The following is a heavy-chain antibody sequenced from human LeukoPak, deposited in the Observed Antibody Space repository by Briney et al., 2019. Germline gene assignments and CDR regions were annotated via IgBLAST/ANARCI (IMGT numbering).Heavy chain of an antibody. CDR1: GYTFTSYY. V-gene: IGHV1-46*01. CDR3: ARDDYSGSYCY. Sequence: ASVKVSCKASGYTFTSYYMHWVRQASGQGLEWMGIINPSGGSTSYAQKFQGRVTMTRDMSTSTVYMELSSLRSEDTAVYYCARDDYSGSYCYWGQGTLVTVSS. CDR2: INPSGGST. D-gene: IGHD1-26*01. J-gene: IGHJ4*02.